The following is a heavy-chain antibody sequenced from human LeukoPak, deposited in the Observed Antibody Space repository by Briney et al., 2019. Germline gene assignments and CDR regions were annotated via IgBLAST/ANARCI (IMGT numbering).Heavy chain of an antibody. J-gene: IGHJ3*02. CDR3: ARDKVGATHAFDI. V-gene: IGHV4-34*01. CDR2: INHSGST. CDR1: GGSFSGYY. D-gene: IGHD1-26*01. Sequence: SETLSLTCAVYGGSFSGYYWSWIRQPPGKGLEWIGEINHSGSTNYNPSLKSRVTISVDTSKNQFSLKLSSVTAADTAVYYCARDKVGATHAFDIWGQGTMVTVSS.